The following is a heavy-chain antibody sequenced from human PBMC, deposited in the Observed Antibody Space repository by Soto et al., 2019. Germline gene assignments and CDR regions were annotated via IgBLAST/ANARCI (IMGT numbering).Heavy chain of an antibody. CDR1: GFTFSSYS. D-gene: IGHD2-21*02. CDR2: ISSSSSYI. J-gene: IGHJ4*02. Sequence: TGGSLRLSCAASGFTFSSYSMNWVRQAPGKGLEWVSSISSSSSYIYYADSVKGRFTISRDNAKNPLYLQMNSLRAEDTAVYYCARDFGGNSGYFDYWGQGTLVTVSS. V-gene: IGHV3-21*01. CDR3: ARDFGGNSGYFDY.